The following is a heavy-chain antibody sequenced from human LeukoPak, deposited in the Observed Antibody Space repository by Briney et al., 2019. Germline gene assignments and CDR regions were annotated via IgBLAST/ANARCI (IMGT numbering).Heavy chain of an antibody. J-gene: IGHJ4*02. D-gene: IGHD6-13*01. CDR3: AKEGYASSWYRFDY. CDR2: ISGSGSST. CDR1: GFTFSSYA. Sequence: GGSLRLSCAASGFTFSSYAMSWVRQAPGKGLEWVSGISGSGSSTYYADSVKGRFNISRDNSKNMVYLQMNRLRADDTAVYHCAKEGYASSWYRFDYWGQGTLVTVSS. V-gene: IGHV3-23*01.